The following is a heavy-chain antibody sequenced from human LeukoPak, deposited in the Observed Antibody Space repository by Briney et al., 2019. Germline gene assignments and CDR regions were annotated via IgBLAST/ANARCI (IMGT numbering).Heavy chain of an antibody. CDR2: IYYSGST. CDR1: GFTVSTTY. CDR3: ARLYSSGWPHYYYYGMDV. Sequence: PGGSLRLSCAASGFTVSTTYMSWIRQPPGKGLEWIGSIYYSGSTYYNPSLKSRVTISVDTSKNQFSLKLSSVTAADTAVYYCARLYSSGWPHYYYYGMDVWGQGTTVTVSS. J-gene: IGHJ6*02. D-gene: IGHD6-19*01. V-gene: IGHV4-39*01.